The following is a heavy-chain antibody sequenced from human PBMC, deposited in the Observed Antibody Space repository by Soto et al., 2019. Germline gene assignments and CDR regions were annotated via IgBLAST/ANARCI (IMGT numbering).Heavy chain of an antibody. CDR3: ARDLVVGEGMDV. J-gene: IGHJ6*02. CDR2: IYHSGST. CDR1: GYSISSGYY. Sequence: SETLSLTCAVSGYSISSGYYWGWIRQPPGKGLEWIGSIYHSGSTYYNPSLKSRVTISVDTSKNQFSLKLSSVTAADTAVYYCARDLVVGEGMDVWGQGTTVTVYS. D-gene: IGHD1-26*01. V-gene: IGHV4-38-2*02.